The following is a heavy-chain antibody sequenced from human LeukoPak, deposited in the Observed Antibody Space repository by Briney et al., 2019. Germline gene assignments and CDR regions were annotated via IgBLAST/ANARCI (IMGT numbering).Heavy chain of an antibody. V-gene: IGHV1-46*01. CDR2: INPSGGST. J-gene: IGHJ4*02. CDR3: ARVKTMIIVVSLFDY. CDR1: GYTFTSYY. D-gene: IGHD3-22*01. Sequence: ASVKVSCKASGYTFTSYYMHWVRQAPGQGLEWMGIINPSGGSTSHAQKFQGRVTMTRDTSTSTVYMELSSLRSEDTAVYYCARVKTMIIVVSLFDYWGQGTLVTVSS.